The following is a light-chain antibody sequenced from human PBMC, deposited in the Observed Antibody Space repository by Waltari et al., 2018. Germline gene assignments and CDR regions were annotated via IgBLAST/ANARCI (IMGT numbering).Light chain of an antibody. CDR2: LGS. CDR3: MQTRQTPYT. V-gene: IGKV2-28*01. J-gene: IGKJ2*01. Sequence: DIGMTQSPLSLPVIPGEPASIPCTSSQGLLVSNGYKYLDWYLQRPGKSPPLQLYLGSNRASGVPDRFSGSGSGTDFTLKISRVEAEDIGVYYCMQTRQTPYTFGQGTKLEIK. CDR1: QGLLVSNGYKY.